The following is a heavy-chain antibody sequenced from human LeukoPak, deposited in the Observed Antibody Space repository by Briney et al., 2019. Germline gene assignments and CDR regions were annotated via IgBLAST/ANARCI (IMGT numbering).Heavy chain of an antibody. CDR3: ARGETNTAMGGYYYYYMDV. CDR1: GGSISSYY. CDR2: IYYSGST. Sequence: KPSETLSLTCTVSGGSISSYYWSWIRQPPGKGLEWVGYIYYSGSTNYNPSLKSRVTISVDTSKNQFSLKLSSVTAADTAVYYCARGETNTAMGGYYYYYMDVWGKGTTVTVSS. V-gene: IGHV4-59*01. J-gene: IGHJ6*03. D-gene: IGHD5-18*01.